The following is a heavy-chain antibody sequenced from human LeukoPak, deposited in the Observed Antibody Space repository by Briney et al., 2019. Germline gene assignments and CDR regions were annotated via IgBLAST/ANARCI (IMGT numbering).Heavy chain of an antibody. J-gene: IGHJ4*02. D-gene: IGHD6-19*01. CDR1: GESFSEYY. V-gene: IGHV4-59*01. CDR2: IYYSGST. Sequence: SETLSLTCAVYGESFSEYYWSWIRQPPGKGLEWIGYIYYSGSTNYNPSLKSRVTISVDTSKNQSSLKLSSVTAADTAVYYCAGGSSGSPYYFDYWGQGTLVTVSS. CDR3: AGGSSGSPYYFDY.